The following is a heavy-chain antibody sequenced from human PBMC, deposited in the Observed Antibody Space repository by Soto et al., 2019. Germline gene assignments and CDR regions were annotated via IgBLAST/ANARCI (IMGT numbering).Heavy chain of an antibody. CDR1: GFTFSSYG. Sequence: QVQLVESGGGVVQPGRSLRLSCAASGFTFSSYGMHWVRQAPGKGLEWVAVISYDGSNKYYADSVKGRFTISRDNSKNTLYLPMNSLRAEHTAVYYCAPWFGAFDYWGQGTLVTVSS. CDR2: ISYDGSNK. J-gene: IGHJ4*02. D-gene: IGHD3-10*01. CDR3: APWFGAFDY. V-gene: IGHV3-30*03.